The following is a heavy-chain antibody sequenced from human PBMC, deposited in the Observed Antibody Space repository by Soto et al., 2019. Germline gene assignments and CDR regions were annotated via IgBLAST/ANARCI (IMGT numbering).Heavy chain of an antibody. D-gene: IGHD3-9*01. CDR2: INAGNGNT. CDR1: GYTFTSYA. CDR3: ARTNDILTGYPPILDY. Sequence: ALVKVSCKASGYTFTSYAMHWVRQAPGQRLEWMGWINAGNGNTKYSQKFQGRVTITRDTSASTAYMELSSLRSEDTAVYYCARTNDILTGYPPILDYWGQGTLVTVSS. V-gene: IGHV1-3*01. J-gene: IGHJ4*02.